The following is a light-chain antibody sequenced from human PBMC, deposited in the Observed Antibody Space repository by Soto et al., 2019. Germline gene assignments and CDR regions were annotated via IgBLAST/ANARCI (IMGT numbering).Light chain of an antibody. CDR2: DAS. CDR3: QHRSA. CDR1: QSVSSY. Sequence: EIALTQSPATLSLSPGERATLSCRASQSVSSYLAWYQQKPGQAPRLLIYDASNRATGIPARFSGSGSGTDFTLTISSLGPEDFAVYYCQHRSALGPGTKVDIK. V-gene: IGKV3-11*01. J-gene: IGKJ3*01.